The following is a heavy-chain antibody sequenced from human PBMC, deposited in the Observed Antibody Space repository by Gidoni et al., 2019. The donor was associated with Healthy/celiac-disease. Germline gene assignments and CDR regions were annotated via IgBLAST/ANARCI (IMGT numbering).Heavy chain of an antibody. J-gene: IGHJ3*02. V-gene: IGHV3-30-3*01. Sequence: QVQLVESGGGVVQPGRSLRLSCAASGFTFSSYSMHWVRPAPGKGLEWVAVISYDGSNKYYADSVKGRFTISRDNSKNTLYLQMNSLRAEDTAVYYWARNYYDSSGYYGDAFDIWGQGTMVTVSS. D-gene: IGHD3-22*01. CDR3: ARNYYDSSGYYGDAFDI. CDR1: GFTFSSYS. CDR2: ISYDGSNK.